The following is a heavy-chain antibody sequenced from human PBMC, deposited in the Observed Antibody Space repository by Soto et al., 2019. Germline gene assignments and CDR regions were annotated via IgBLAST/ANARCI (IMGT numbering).Heavy chain of an antibody. CDR2: ISGSGGST. CDR3: AKVNWKVARFDY. CDR1: GFTFSSYA. J-gene: IGHJ4*02. D-gene: IGHD5-12*01. Sequence: VQLVESGGGVVQPGRSLRLSCAASGFTFSSYAMSWVRQAPGKGLEWVSAISGSGGSTYYADSVKGRFTISRDNSKNTLYLQMNRLRAEDTAVYYCAKVNWKVARFDYWGQGTLVTVSS. V-gene: IGHV3-23*04.